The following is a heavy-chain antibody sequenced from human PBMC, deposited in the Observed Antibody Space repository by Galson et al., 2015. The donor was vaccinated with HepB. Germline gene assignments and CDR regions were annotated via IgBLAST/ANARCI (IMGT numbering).Heavy chain of an antibody. V-gene: IGHV3-66*02. D-gene: IGHD4-17*01. Sequence: SLRLSCAASGFTVSSNYMSWVRQAPGKGLEWVSIIDSGGRTHYADSVKGRFTISRDNSKNTLYLQVNSLRAEDTAVYYCARDQGDDYVNYYYYHGMDVWGQRATVTVSS. J-gene: IGHJ6*02. CDR3: ARDQGDDYVNYYYYHGMDV. CDR2: IDSGGRT. CDR1: GFTVSSNY.